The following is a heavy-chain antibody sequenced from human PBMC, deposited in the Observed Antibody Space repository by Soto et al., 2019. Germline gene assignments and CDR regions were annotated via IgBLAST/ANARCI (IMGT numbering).Heavy chain of an antibody. V-gene: IGHV4-31*03. D-gene: IGHD6-13*01. CDR3: ARGGSSSPYFDG. CDR1: GGSISSGGYY. CDR2: IYYSGST. J-gene: IGHJ4*02. Sequence: QVQLQESGPGLVKPSQTLSLTCTVSGGSISSGGYYWSWIRQHPGKGLEWIGYIYYSGSTYYNPSLTSRVTISVDTSKKQFSLKLSSVTAADTAVHYCARGGSSSPYFDGWGQGTLVTVSS.